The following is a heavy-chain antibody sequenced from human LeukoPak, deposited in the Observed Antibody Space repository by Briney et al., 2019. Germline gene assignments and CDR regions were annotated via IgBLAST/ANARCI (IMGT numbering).Heavy chain of an antibody. CDR1: GVTLSSYA. V-gene: IGHV3-23*01. CDR3: ARDRAGGYDVFDY. D-gene: IGHD5-12*01. CDR2: ISSSGSGGNT. J-gene: IGHJ4*02. Sequence: GGSLRLSCTASGVTLSSYAMSWARQALGKGLEWVSGISSSGSGGNTYYADSVRGRFTISRDNSKNTLYLQMNSLRVEDTAVYYCARDRAGGYDVFDYWGQGTLVTVSS.